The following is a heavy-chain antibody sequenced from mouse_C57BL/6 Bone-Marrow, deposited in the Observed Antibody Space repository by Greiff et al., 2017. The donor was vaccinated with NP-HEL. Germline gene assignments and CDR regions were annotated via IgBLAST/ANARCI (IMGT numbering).Heavy chain of an antibody. D-gene: IGHD1-1*01. J-gene: IGHJ1*03. V-gene: IGHV14-4*01. CDR1: GFNIKDDY. Sequence: VQLKQSGAELVRPGASVKLSCIASGFNIKDDYMHWVKQRPEQGLEWIGWIDPENGDTEYASKFQGKATITADTSSNTAYLQLSSLTSEDTAVYYCTTTATVVAKEPYWYFDVWGTGTTVTVSS. CDR3: TTTATVVAKEPYWYFDV. CDR2: IDPENGDT.